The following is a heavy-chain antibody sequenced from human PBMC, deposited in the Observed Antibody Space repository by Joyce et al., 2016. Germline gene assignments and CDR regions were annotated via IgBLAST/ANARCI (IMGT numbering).Heavy chain of an antibody. CDR2: ISNYGTNK. V-gene: IGHV3-30-3*01. J-gene: IGHJ5*02. Sequence: QVQLVESGGGVVQPGRYLRPSCAASGFIFNSYSMHWVRQSPGKEPGRVAFISNYGTNKYYADYVNGRFTISRGDSRNTLYLQMSSLRAEDTAVYYCARDFGGYTGDGVGTWFDPWGQGTLVTVSS. CDR3: ARDFGGYTGDGVGTWFDP. D-gene: IGHD5-12*01. CDR1: GFIFNSYS.